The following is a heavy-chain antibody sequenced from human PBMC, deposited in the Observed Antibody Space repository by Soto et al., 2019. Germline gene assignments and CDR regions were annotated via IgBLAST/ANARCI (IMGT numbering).Heavy chain of an antibody. CDR2: ISAYNGNT. D-gene: IGHD3-22*01. CDR1: GYTFTSYG. Sequence: QVQLVQSGAEVKKPGASVKVSCKASGYTFTSYGISWVRQAPGQGLEWMGWISAYNGNTNYAQKLQGRVTMTTDTSTSTAYMELRRLRSDDTAVYYCARDMRVVVITTLTEGGQNDYWGQGTLVTVSS. J-gene: IGHJ4*02. V-gene: IGHV1-18*01. CDR3: ARDMRVVVITTLTEGGQNDY.